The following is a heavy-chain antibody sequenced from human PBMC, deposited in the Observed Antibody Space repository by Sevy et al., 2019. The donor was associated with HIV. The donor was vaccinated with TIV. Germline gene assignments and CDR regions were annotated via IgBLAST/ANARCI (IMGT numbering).Heavy chain of an antibody. CDR2: ISWNSDSI. V-gene: IGHV3-9*01. CDR1: GFNFDDYA. CDR3: AKASSGDSIAVAADFDY. D-gene: IGHD6-19*01. J-gene: IGHJ4*02. Sequence: GGSLRLSCAASGFNFDDYAMHWVRQAPGKGLEWVSGISWNSDSIGYADSVKGRFTISRDNAKNSLYLQMSSLRAEDTDLYYSAKASSGDSIAVAADFDYWGQGTLVTVSS.